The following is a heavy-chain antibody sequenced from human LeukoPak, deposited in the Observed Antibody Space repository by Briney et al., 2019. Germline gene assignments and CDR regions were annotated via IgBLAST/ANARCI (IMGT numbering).Heavy chain of an antibody. V-gene: IGHV1-69*05. J-gene: IGHJ5*02. CDR3: ARRGITMVRGARHWFDP. D-gene: IGHD3-10*01. CDR1: GGTFSSYA. Sequence: SVKVSCKASGGTFSSYAISWVRQAPGQGLEWMGGIIPIFGTANYAQKFQGRVTITTDESTSTVYMELSSLRSEDTAVYYCARRGITMVRGARHWFDPWGQGTLVTVSS. CDR2: IIPIFGTA.